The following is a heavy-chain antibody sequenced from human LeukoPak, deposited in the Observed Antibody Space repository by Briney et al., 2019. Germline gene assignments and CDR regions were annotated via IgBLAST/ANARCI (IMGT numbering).Heavy chain of an antibody. V-gene: IGHV3-23*01. CDR2: ISGSGGST. Sequence: GGSLRLSCAASGFTFSSYAMSWVRQAPGKGLEWVSAISGSGGSTYYADSVKGRFTISRDNPKNTLYLQMNSLGAEDTAVYYCAKSLTVGYSYTSEDYWGQETLVTVSS. D-gene: IGHD5-18*01. CDR3: AKSLTVGYSYTSEDY. CDR1: GFTFSSYA. J-gene: IGHJ4*02.